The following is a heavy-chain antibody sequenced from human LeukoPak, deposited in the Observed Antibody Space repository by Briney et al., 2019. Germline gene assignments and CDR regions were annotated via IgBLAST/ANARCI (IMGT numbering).Heavy chain of an antibody. J-gene: IGHJ3*02. CDR1: GFTFSSYS. Sequence: GSLRLSCAASGFTFSSYSMNWVRQAPGKGLEWVANIKQDGSEKYYVDSVKGRFTISRDNAKNSLYLQMNSLRAEDTAVYYCARAPGGDAFDIWGQGTMVTVSS. D-gene: IGHD3-10*01. CDR3: ARAPGGDAFDI. CDR2: IKQDGSEK. V-gene: IGHV3-7*01.